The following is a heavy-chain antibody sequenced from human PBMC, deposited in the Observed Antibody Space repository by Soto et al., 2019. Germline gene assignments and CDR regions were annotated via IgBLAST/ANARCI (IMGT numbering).Heavy chain of an antibody. CDR3: ARGMSRTDPLGSTVTFDY. J-gene: IGHJ4*02. V-gene: IGHV4-34*01. D-gene: IGHD4-17*01. Sequence: SETLSLTCAVYGGSFSGYYWSWIRQPPGKGLEWIGEINHSGSTNYNPSLKSRVTISVDTSKNQFSLKLSSVTAADTAVYYCARGMSRTDPLGSTVTFDYWGQGTLVTVSS. CDR2: INHSGST. CDR1: GGSFSGYY.